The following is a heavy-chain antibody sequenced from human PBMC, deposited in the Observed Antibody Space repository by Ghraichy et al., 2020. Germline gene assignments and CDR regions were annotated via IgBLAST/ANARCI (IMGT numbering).Heavy chain of an antibody. CDR3: ARAGTSWVLDWFDP. CDR1: GGSISSYY. CDR2: IYTSGST. V-gene: IGHV4-4*07. J-gene: IGHJ5*02. Sequence: ESLNISCTVSGGSISSYYWTWIRQPAGKGLEWIGRIYTSGSTNYNPSLKSRVTMSVDTSKNQFSLKLNSVTAADTAVYYCARAGTSWVLDWFDPWGQGTLVTVSS. D-gene: IGHD6-13*01.